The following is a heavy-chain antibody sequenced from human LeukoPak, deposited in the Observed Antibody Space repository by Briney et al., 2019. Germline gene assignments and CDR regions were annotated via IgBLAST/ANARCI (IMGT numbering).Heavy chain of an antibody. D-gene: IGHD6-19*01. Sequence: PGGSLRLSCAASGFTFSSYEMNWVRQAPGKGLEWVSYISSSGSTIYYADSVKGRFTISRDNAKNSLYLQMNSLRAEDTAVYYCARDTPSSGWTRYYYYMDVWGKGTTVTISS. CDR1: GFTFSSYE. CDR2: ISSSGSTI. CDR3: ARDTPSSGWTRYYYYMDV. J-gene: IGHJ6*03. V-gene: IGHV3-48*03.